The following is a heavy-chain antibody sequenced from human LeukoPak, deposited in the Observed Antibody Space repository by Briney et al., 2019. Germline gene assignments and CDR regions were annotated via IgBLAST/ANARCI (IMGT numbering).Heavy chain of an antibody. CDR1: GGSISSYY. V-gene: IGHV4-59*01. CDR2: IYYSGST. CDR3: ARDRGAVAGKGVDWFDP. D-gene: IGHD6-19*01. J-gene: IGHJ5*02. Sequence: PSETLSLTCTVSGGSISSYYWSWIRQPPGKGLEWIGYIYYSGSTNYNPSLKSRVTISVDTSKNQFSLKLSSVTAADTAVYYCARDRGAVAGKGVDWFDPWGQGTLVTVSS.